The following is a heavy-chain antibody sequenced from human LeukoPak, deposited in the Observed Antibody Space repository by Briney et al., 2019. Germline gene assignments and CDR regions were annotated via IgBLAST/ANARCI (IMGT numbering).Heavy chain of an antibody. V-gene: IGHV3-23*01. CDR3: ARVKGEGAHFDY. D-gene: IGHD1-26*01. CDR1: GFTFSSFD. J-gene: IGHJ4*02. CDR2: ISGSGGST. Sequence: GGTLRFSGAAYGFTFSSFDMSWVRQAPGMGLVWVLAISGSGGSTYYEDSVKGRFTISRDNGKESLYLQMHSLEGEDTAFYLCARVKGEGAHFDYWGQGTLVTVSS.